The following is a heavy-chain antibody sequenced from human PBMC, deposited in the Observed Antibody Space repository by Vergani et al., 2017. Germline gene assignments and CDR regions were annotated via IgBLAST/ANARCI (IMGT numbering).Heavy chain of an antibody. CDR3: ARGQTGYSRDWSTYFFYMDV. CDR1: GGSITNNF. CDR2: VYYSGTT. D-gene: IGHD3/OR15-3a*01. J-gene: IGHJ6*03. Sequence: QVQLQESGPGLVKPSETLSLTCTVSGGSITNNFWSWIRRPPGKGLEWIGSVYYSGTTYYNPSLGGRVTMSIDKSKNHFSLTLTSVTAADSAFYFCARGQTGYSRDWSTYFFYMDVWGKGTTVTVSS. V-gene: IGHV4-59*12.